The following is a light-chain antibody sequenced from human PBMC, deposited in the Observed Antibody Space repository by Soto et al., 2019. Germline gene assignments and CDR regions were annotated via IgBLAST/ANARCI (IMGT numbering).Light chain of an antibody. V-gene: IGKV1-27*01. CDR1: QAISNS. J-gene: IGKJ3*01. Sequence: DIRMTQSPSSLSASVGDRVTITCRASQAISNSLAWYQQRPGKGPKLLIYSASTLQSGVPSRFSGRGSGTDFTLTITSLQPEDVASYYCQNYYSAPFTFGPGTIVDI. CDR2: SAS. CDR3: QNYYSAPFT.